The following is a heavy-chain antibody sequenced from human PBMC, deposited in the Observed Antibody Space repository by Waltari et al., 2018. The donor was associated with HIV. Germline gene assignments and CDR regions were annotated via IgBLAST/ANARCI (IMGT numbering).Heavy chain of an antibody. Sequence: QVQLVESGGGVVQPGRSLRLSCAASGFTFSSYGMPWVRQAPGKGLEWVAVIWYDGSNKYYADSVKGRFTISRDNSKNTLYLQMNSLRAEDTAVYYCARTAATRDAFDIWGQGTMVTVSS. V-gene: IGHV3-33*01. J-gene: IGHJ3*02. CDR1: GFTFSSYG. CDR3: ARTAATRDAFDI. D-gene: IGHD6-25*01. CDR2: IWYDGSNK.